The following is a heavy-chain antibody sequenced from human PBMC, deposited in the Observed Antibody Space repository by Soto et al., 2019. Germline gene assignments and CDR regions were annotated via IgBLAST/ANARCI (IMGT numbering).Heavy chain of an antibody. CDR3: ARGEDYYGSGSYYLGY. Sequence: QVQLQESGPGLVKPSETLSLTCTVSGGSISSYYWSWIRQPPGKGLEWIGYIYYSGSTNYNPSLKSRVTISVDTSKNQYSLKLSSVTAADTAVYYCARGEDYYGSGSYYLGYWGQGTLVTVSS. CDR2: IYYSGST. V-gene: IGHV4-59*01. D-gene: IGHD3-10*01. CDR1: GGSISSYY. J-gene: IGHJ4*02.